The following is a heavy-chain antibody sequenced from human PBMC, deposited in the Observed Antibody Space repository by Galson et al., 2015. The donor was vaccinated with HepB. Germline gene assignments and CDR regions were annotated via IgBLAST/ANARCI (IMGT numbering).Heavy chain of an antibody. CDR2: ISYDGSNK. CDR3: ARDRELAELDY. D-gene: IGHD2/OR15-2a*01. CDR1: GFTFSSYA. Sequence: SLRLSCAASGFTFSSYAMHWVRQAPGKGLEWVAVISYDGSNKYYADSVKGRFTISRDNSKNTLYLQMNSLRAEDTAVYYCARDRELAELDYWGQGTLVTVSS. V-gene: IGHV3-30-3*01. J-gene: IGHJ4*02.